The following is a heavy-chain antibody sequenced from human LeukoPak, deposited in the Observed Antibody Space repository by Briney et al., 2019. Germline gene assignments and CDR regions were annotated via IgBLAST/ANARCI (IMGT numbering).Heavy chain of an antibody. CDR1: GGSISSYY. D-gene: IGHD1-26*01. Sequence: SETLSLTCTVSGGSISSYYWSWIRQPPGKGLEWIGYIYYSGSTNYNPSLKSRVTISVDTSKNQFSLKLSSVTAADTAVYYCASTGGIVRANWFDPWGQGTLVTVSS. CDR2: IYYSGST. CDR3: ASTGGIVRANWFDP. J-gene: IGHJ5*02. V-gene: IGHV4-59*01.